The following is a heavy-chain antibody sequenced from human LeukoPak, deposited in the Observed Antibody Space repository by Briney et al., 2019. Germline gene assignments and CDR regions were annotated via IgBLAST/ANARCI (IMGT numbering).Heavy chain of an antibody. D-gene: IGHD5-12*01. V-gene: IGHV4-59*01. CDR1: GGSNSSYY. Sequence: SETLSLTSTVSGGSNSSYYWSWIRQPPGKGLEWIGYIYYSGSTNYNPSLKSRVTISVDTSKNQFSLKLSSVTAADTAVYYCARGAYSGYDAEYYFDYWGQGTLVTVSS. J-gene: IGHJ4*02. CDR3: ARGAYSGYDAEYYFDY. CDR2: IYYSGST.